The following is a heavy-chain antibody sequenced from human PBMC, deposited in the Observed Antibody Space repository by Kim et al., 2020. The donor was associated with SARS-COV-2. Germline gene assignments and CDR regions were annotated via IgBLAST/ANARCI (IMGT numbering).Heavy chain of an antibody. D-gene: IGHD3-3*01. CDR3: ARGDTIFGVVINAFDI. V-gene: IGHV4-31*03. CDR2: IYYSGST. J-gene: IGHJ3*02. CDR1: GGSISSGGYY. Sequence: SETLSLTCTVSGGSISSGGYYWSWIRQHPGKVLEWIGYIYYSGSTYYNPSLKSRVTISVDTSKNQFSLKLSSVTAADTAVYYCARGDTIFGVVINAFDIWGQGTMVTVSS.